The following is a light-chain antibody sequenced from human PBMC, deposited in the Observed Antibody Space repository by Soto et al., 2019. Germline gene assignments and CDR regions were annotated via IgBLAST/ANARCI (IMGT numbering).Light chain of an antibody. CDR1: QSIGSN. CDR3: QQRSNWPLT. CDR2: GAS. Sequence: EMVMTQSPYTLSVSPVERSTLSFIASQSIGSNLAWYQQKPGQAPRLLIYGASSRATGIPARFSGSGSGTDFTLTISSPEAEDFAVYYCQQRSNWPLTFGGGTKVDI. J-gene: IGKJ4*01. V-gene: IGKV3-11*01.